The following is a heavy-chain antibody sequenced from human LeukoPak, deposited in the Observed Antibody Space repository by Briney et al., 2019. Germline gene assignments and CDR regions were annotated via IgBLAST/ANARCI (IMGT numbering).Heavy chain of an antibody. CDR3: ARDKTRGLGYSYSKSGNYFDY. V-gene: IGHV3-7*01. CDR2: IKQEGSEK. Sequence: GGALRLSCAAPVVTFETYEMNWGRQAPGKGLEWVANIKQEGSEKYYVDSVKGRFTISRDNAKNSLYFQMNSLRDEDTAVYSCARDKTRGLGYSYSKSGNYFDYWGQGTPVTVSS. J-gene: IGHJ4*02. CDR1: VVTFETYE. D-gene: IGHD5-18*01.